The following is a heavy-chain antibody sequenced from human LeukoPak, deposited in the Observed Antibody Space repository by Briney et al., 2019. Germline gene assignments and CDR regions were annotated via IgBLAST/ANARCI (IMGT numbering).Heavy chain of an antibody. CDR1: GGSFSGYY. J-gene: IGHJ4*02. D-gene: IGHD6-25*01. CDR3: ARDSRSFDY. CDR2: IYYSGST. V-gene: IGHV4-34*11. Sequence: KPSETLSLTCAVYGGSFSGYYWGWIRQPPGKGLVWIGSIYYSGSTTYIPSLKSRATISQDTSKNQFSLKLTSVTAADTAVYYCARDSRSFDYWGQGTLVTVSS.